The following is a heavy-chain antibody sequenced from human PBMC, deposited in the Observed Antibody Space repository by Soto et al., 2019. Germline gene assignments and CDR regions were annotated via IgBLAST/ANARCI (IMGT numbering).Heavy chain of an antibody. CDR3: ARFIPGVRYYGMDV. CDR2: IGESGTPT. V-gene: IGHV3-23*01. J-gene: IGHJ6*02. D-gene: IGHD2-2*01. Sequence: EVQLLESGGGLVQPGGSLRLSCAASGFTFSSYAMKWVRQAPVKGLEWVSLIGESGTPTYYADSVKGRFTISRDNSWNTLFLEMYSLRAEDTAVYYCARFIPGVRYYGMDVWGQGTTVTVSS. CDR1: GFTFSSYA.